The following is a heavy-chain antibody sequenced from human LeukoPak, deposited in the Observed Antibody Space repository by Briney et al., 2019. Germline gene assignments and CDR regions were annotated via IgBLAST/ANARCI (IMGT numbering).Heavy chain of an antibody. Sequence: SETLSLTCTVSGGSISSYYWSWIRQPAGKGLEWIGRIYTSGSTNYNPSLKSRVTMSVDTSKDQFSLKLSSVTAAGTAVYYCARDGVYYDFWSGYSYYYYGMDVWGQGTTVTVSS. J-gene: IGHJ6*02. D-gene: IGHD3-3*01. CDR2: IYTSGST. CDR3: ARDGVYYDFWSGYSYYYYGMDV. CDR1: GGSISSYY. V-gene: IGHV4-4*07.